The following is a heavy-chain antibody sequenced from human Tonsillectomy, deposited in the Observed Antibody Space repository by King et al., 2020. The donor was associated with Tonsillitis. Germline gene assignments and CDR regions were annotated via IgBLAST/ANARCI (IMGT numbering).Heavy chain of an antibody. Sequence: VQLVESGGGLVQPGGSLRLSCAASGFTFSSYWMHWVRQAPGKGLVWVSRINSDGSSTSYADSVKGRFTISRDNAKNTLYLQMNSLRAEDTAVYYCAREGSVVVVAATRWSDPWGQGTLVPVSS. CDR2: INSDGSST. D-gene: IGHD2-15*01. CDR3: AREGSVVVVAATRWSDP. CDR1: GFTFSSYW. V-gene: IGHV3-74*01. J-gene: IGHJ5*02.